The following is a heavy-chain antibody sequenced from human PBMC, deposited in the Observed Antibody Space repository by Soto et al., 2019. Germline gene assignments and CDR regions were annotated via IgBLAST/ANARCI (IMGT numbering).Heavy chain of an antibody. CDR3: ARDDLGRVGGVH. Sequence: QVQLQQWGAGLLKSSETLSLTCAVYGESFSGYYWSWIRQPPGKGLEWIGEINHSGSTNYNPSLKSRVTISVDTSKNQFSLKLRSVTAADTAVYYCARDDLGRVGGVHWGQGILVTVSS. D-gene: IGHD2-8*01. CDR2: INHSGST. V-gene: IGHV4-34*01. CDR1: GESFSGYY. J-gene: IGHJ4*02.